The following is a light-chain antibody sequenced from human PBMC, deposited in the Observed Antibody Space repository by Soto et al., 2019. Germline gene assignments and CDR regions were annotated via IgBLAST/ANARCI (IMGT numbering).Light chain of an antibody. CDR2: DVS. J-gene: IGLJ1*01. V-gene: IGLV2-14*03. CDR1: SSDVGGYNY. Sequence: QSVLTQPASVSGSSGQSITISCTGTSSDVGGYNYVSWYQHHPGKAPKLMIYDVSNRPSGVSNRFSGSKSGNTASLTISGLQAEDEADYYCSSYTSSSTLGGVFGTGTKLTVL. CDR3: SSYTSSSTLGGV.